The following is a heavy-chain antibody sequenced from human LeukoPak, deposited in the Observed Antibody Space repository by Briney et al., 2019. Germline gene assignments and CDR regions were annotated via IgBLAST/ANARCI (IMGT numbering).Heavy chain of an antibody. CDR1: EFTFSSYS. Sequence: GGSLRLSCAASEFTFSSYSMNWVRQAPGKGLEWVSSISATGIYRYYADSVKGRFTISRDNAKNSLYLQMNSLRAEDTAVYYCARLWNYYDSSGYYYLGGAFDIWGQGTMVTVSS. V-gene: IGHV3-21*06. D-gene: IGHD3-22*01. CDR3: ARLWNYYDSSGYYYLGGAFDI. CDR2: ISATGIYR. J-gene: IGHJ3*02.